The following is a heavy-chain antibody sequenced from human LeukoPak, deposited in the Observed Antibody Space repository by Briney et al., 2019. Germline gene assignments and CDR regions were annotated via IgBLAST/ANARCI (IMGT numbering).Heavy chain of an antibody. Sequence: GGCLRLSCAASGFTFSSYAMHWVRQAPGKGLEWVAVISYDGSNKYYADSVKGRFTISRDNSKNTLYLQMNSLRAEDTAVYYCARDRSVGSAFDYWGQGTLVTVSS. D-gene: IGHD6-19*01. V-gene: IGHV3-30-3*01. CDR3: ARDRSVGSAFDY. CDR2: ISYDGSNK. J-gene: IGHJ4*02. CDR1: GFTFSSYA.